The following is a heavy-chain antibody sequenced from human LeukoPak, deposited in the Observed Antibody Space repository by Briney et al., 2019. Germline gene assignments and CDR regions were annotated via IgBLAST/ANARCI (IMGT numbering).Heavy chain of an antibody. J-gene: IGHJ5*02. CDR1: GGSISSGGYS. CDR2: IYHSGST. V-gene: IGHV4-30-2*01. D-gene: IGHD3-10*01. Sequence: SQTLSLTCAVSGGSISSGGYSWSWIRQPPGKGLEWIGYIYHSGSTYYNPSLKSRVTISVDRSKNQFSLKLSSATAADTAVYYCARGTMVRGVIRWFDPWGQGTLVTVSS. CDR3: ARGTMVRGVIRWFDP.